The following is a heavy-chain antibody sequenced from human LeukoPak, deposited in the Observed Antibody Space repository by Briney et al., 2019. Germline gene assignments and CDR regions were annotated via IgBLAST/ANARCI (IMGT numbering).Heavy chain of an antibody. CDR1: GFTFSSYS. V-gene: IGHV3-21*01. CDR2: ISSSSSYI. CDR3: AGGGNGDRWGAFDI. J-gene: IGHJ3*02. Sequence: GGSLRLSCAASGFTFSSYSMNWVRQAPGKGLEWVSSISSSSSYIYYADSVKGRFTISRDNAKNSLYLQMNSLRAEDTAAYYCAGGGNGDRWGAFDIWGQGTMVTVSS. D-gene: IGHD2-21*01.